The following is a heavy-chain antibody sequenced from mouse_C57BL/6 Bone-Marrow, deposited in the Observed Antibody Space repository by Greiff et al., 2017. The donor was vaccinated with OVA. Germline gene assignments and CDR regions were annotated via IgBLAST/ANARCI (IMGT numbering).Heavy chain of an antibody. D-gene: IGHD2-4*01. V-gene: IGHV14-4*01. CDR3: TTGDYASWFAY. Sequence: VQLQQSGAELVRPGASVKLSCTASGFNIKDDYMHWVKQRPEQGLEWIGWIDPENGDTEYGSKFQGKATITADTSYNTAYLQLSSLTSEDTAVYYCTTGDYASWFAYWGQGTLVTVSA. CDR2: IDPENGDT. J-gene: IGHJ3*01. CDR1: GFNIKDDY.